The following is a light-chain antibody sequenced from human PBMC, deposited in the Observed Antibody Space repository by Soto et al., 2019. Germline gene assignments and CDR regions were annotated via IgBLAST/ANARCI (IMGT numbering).Light chain of an antibody. J-gene: IGLJ1*01. Sequence: QSSPTQPASVSGSPGQSITISCTGTSSNVGTYNRVSWYQQYPGKAPKLILYEVKKRPSGVSSRFSGSKSGNSASLTISGLQAEDETVYYCCSYAGGSALYVFGTGTKVTVL. V-gene: IGLV2-23*02. CDR1: SSNVGTYNR. CDR3: CSYAGGSALYV. CDR2: EVK.